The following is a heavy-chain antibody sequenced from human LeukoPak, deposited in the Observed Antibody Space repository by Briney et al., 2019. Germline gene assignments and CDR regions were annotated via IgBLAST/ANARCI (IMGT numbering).Heavy chain of an antibody. J-gene: IGHJ4*02. Sequence: SETLSLTCTVSGGSMSPYHWGWIRQPPGKGLEWTGYIYYSGSTNYNPSLKSRVTISVDTSKNQFSLKLSSVTAADTAVYYCARHRTGLGYCSGGSCSRIFDYWGQGTLVTVSS. CDR3: ARHRTGLGYCSGGSCSRIFDY. CDR2: IYYSGST. CDR1: GGSMSPYH. V-gene: IGHV4-59*08. D-gene: IGHD2-15*01.